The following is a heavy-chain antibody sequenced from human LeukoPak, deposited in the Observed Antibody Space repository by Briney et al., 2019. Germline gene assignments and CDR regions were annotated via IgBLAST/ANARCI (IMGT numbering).Heavy chain of an antibody. CDR1: GYTFTGYY. Sequence: ASVTVSCKASGYTFTGYYMHWVRQAPGQGLEWMGWINPNSGGTNYAQKFQGRVTMTRDTSISTAYMELSRLRSDDTAVYYCARDNGGDIVVVPAAILLYGMDVWGQGTTVTVSS. D-gene: IGHD2-2*02. V-gene: IGHV1-2*02. J-gene: IGHJ6*02. CDR3: ARDNGGDIVVVPAAILLYGMDV. CDR2: INPNSGGT.